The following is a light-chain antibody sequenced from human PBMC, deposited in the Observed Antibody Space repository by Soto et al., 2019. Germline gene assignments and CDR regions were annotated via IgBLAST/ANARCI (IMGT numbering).Light chain of an antibody. CDR3: QQANSFPRT. CDR1: QAISTW. Sequence: DIQMTQSPSSVSASVGDRVTITCRASQAISTWLAWYQQKPGKAPKLLIYAASNLQTGVPSRFSGSGSGTDFPLTISSLQPEDFATYYCQQANSFPRTFGQVTKVEIK. V-gene: IGKV1D-12*01. CDR2: AAS. J-gene: IGKJ1*01.